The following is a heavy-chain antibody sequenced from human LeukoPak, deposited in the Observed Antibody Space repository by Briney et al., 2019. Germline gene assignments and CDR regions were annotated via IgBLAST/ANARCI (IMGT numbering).Heavy chain of an antibody. CDR1: GGSISSSSYY. J-gene: IGHJ5*02. CDR3: ASRSAYDFWSGYFFGPDWFDP. Sequence: SETLSLTCTVSGGSISSSSYYWGWIRQPPGKGLEWIGSIYYRGSTYYNPSLKSRVTISVDTSKNQFSLKLSSVTAADTAVYYCASRSAYDFWSGYFFGPDWFDPWGQGTLVTVSS. V-gene: IGHV4-39*01. CDR2: IYYRGST. D-gene: IGHD3-3*01.